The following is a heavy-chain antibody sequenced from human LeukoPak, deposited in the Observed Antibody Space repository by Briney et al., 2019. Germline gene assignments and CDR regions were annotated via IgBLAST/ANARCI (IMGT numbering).Heavy chain of an antibody. CDR2: IYYSGST. Sequence: SETLSLTCTVSGGSFSSYYWSWIRKPPGKGLEWIGYIYYSGSTDYNPSLKSRVTISVDTSKNQFSLNLSSVTAADTAVYYCARAVITFGGVVAKGFDCWGQGTLVTVSS. CDR3: ARAVITFGGVVAKGFDC. CDR1: GGSFSSYY. D-gene: IGHD3-16*02. J-gene: IGHJ4*02. V-gene: IGHV4-59*01.